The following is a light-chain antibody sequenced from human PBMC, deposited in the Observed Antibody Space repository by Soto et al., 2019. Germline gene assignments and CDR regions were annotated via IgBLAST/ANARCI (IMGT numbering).Light chain of an antibody. Sequence: QSALTQPASASGSPGQSVTISCTGTGSDVGSYTLVSWYQLHPSNATKLMIYEGGRPPSGVSNRSCGSKADNTASLTISGLQAEDEADYYCCSYARSSTWVFGGGTKLTVL. J-gene: IGLJ3*02. V-gene: IGLV2-23*01. CDR3: CSYARSSTWV. CDR2: EGG. CDR1: GSDVGSYTL.